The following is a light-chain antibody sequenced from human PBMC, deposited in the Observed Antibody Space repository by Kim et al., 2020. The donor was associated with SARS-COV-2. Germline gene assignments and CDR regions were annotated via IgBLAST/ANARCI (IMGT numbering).Light chain of an antibody. CDR1: SSNIGSNY. CDR3: AAWDDSLSGDVV. Sequence: QRVTICCSGSSSNIGSNYVYWYQQLPGTAPKLLIYRNNQRPSGVPDRFSGSKSGTSASLAISGLRSEDEADYYCAAWDDSLSGDVVFGGGTQLTVL. V-gene: IGLV1-47*01. J-gene: IGLJ2*01. CDR2: RNN.